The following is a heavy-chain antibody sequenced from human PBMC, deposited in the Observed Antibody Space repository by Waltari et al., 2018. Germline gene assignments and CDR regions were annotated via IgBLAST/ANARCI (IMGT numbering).Heavy chain of an antibody. CDR1: GFTFSSNW. CDR2: LTSEGGSTST. V-gene: IGHV3-74*01. CDR3: ARESITAFHIDY. Sequence: EAQLVESGGGLVQPGGSLRLSCAASGFTFSSNWMHWVRQAPGKGLVGVSLLTSEGGSTSTSDADSVEGRFTISRDNAKNTLFLQMNSLRVEDTAVYYCARESITAFHIDYWGQGTLVTVFS. D-gene: IGHD6-6*01. J-gene: IGHJ4*02.